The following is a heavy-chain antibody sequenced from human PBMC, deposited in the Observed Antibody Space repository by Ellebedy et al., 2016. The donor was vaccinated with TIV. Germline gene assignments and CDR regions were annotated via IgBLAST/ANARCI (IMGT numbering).Heavy chain of an antibody. CDR2: SNAGNGNT. V-gene: IGHV1-3*02. CDR1: GYTFTSYA. D-gene: IGHD6-13*01. CDR3: ARDYLYSSSWHVMDV. Sequence: AASVKVSCKASGYTFTSYAMHWVRQAPGQRLEWMGWSNAGNGNTKYSQEFQGRVTITRDTSASTAYMELSSLRSEDMAVYYCARDYLYSSSWHVMDVWGQGTTVTVSS. J-gene: IGHJ6*02.